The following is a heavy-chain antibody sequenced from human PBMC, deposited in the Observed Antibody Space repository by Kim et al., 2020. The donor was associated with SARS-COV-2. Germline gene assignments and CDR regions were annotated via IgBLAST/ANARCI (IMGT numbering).Heavy chain of an antibody. J-gene: IGHJ5*02. V-gene: IGHV1-18*04. Sequence: ASVKVSCKASGYTFTSYGISWVRQAPGQGLEWMGWISAYNGNTNYAQKLQGRVTMTTDTSTSTAYMELRSQRSDDTAVYYCARDPAVAGYNWFDPWGQGTLVTVSS. CDR1: GYTFTSYG. CDR2: ISAYNGNT. CDR3: ARDPAVAGYNWFDP. D-gene: IGHD6-19*01.